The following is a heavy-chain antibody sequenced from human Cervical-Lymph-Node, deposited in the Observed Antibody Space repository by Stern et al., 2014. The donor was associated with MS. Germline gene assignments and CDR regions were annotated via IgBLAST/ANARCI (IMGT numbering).Heavy chain of an antibody. CDR1: GYSFNIYW. V-gene: IGHV5-51*01. CDR2: IYPDDSDT. CDR3: ARRGMDV. J-gene: IGHJ6*02. Sequence: VQLVQSGAEVKKPGESLTISCKGFGYSFNIYWIAWVCQRPGKGLEWMGIIYPDDSDTGYSPSFQGQVTFSVDKSISTAYLQWSSLKPSDTATYFCARRGMDVWGQGTSVTVSS.